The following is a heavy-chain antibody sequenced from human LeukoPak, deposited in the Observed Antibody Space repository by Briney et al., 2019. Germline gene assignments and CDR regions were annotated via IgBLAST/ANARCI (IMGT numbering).Heavy chain of an antibody. CDR3: ARSLMITFGGVILGPDAFDI. J-gene: IGHJ3*02. Sequence: SETLSLTCTVSGGSISSYYWSWIRQPPGKGLEWIGYIYYSGSTNYNPSLKSRVTISVDTSKNQFSLKLSSVTAADTAVYYCARSLMITFGGVILGPDAFDIWGQGTMVTVSS. D-gene: IGHD3-16*02. CDR1: GGSISSYY. CDR2: IYYSGST. V-gene: IGHV4-59*01.